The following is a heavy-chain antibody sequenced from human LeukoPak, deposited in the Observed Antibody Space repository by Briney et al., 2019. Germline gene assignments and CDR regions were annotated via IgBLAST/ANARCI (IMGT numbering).Heavy chain of an antibody. D-gene: IGHD1-1*01. CDR2: MSSDGTT. J-gene: IGHJ5*02. V-gene: IGHV3-66*01. CDR1: GFTVSSTY. Sequence: PGGSLRLSCAASGFTVSSTYMNWVRQSPGKGVEWVSFMSSDGTTFYADSVTGRFIISRDNSNNTLHLQMNGLTAEDTAVYYCERDVQGDYDWKDGWFDPWGQGTLVTVSS. CDR3: ERDVQGDYDWKDGWFDP.